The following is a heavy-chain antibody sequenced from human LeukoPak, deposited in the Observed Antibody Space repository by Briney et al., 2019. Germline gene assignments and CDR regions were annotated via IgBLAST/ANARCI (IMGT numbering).Heavy chain of an antibody. CDR1: GFTFSSYG. D-gene: IGHD3-22*01. V-gene: IGHV3-30*18. Sequence: GGSLRLSCAASGFTFSSYGIHWVRQAPGKGLEWVAVISYDGSNKYYADSVKGRFTISRDNSKSTLYLQMNSLRAEDTAVYYCAKSGDSTGFWDFDYWGQGTLVTVSS. CDR3: AKSGDSTGFWDFDY. CDR2: ISYDGSNK. J-gene: IGHJ4*02.